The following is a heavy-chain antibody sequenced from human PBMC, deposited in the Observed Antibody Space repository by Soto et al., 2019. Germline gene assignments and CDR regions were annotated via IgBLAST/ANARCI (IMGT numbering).Heavy chain of an antibody. J-gene: IGHJ1*01. CDR2: IRQDGSET. Sequence: GESLRLSCAASGFTFNNYWMSWVRQAPGKGLEWVANIRQDGSETYYVDSVRGRFTISRDNAKNSLYLQMSSLRADDTAVYYCARGGLEGLWLGEVYADYFLHWGQGALVTVSS. CDR1: GFTFNNYW. V-gene: IGHV3-7*03. CDR3: ARGGLEGLWLGEVYADYFLH. D-gene: IGHD3-10*01.